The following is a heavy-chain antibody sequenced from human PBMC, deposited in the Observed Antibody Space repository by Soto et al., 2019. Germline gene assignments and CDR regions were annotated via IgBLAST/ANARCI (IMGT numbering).Heavy chain of an antibody. Sequence: GGSLRLFCGTSGFSFRSYVMQGVRQATGPRLEWVAVISYDGSNKYYADSVKVRFTISRDNSKNTLYLQMNSLRAEDTAVYYCATSPYYDSSGYQAGMDVWGQGTTVTVSS. V-gene: IGHV3-30*03. CDR3: ATSPYYDSSGYQAGMDV. J-gene: IGHJ6*02. CDR1: GFSFRSYV. D-gene: IGHD3-22*01. CDR2: ISYDGSNK.